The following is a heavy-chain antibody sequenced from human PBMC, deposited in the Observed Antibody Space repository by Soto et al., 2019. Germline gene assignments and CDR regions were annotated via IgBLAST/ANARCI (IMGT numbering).Heavy chain of an antibody. V-gene: IGHV4-34*01. Sequence: PSETPSLTCAVYSGSFSGYYWSWIRQPPGKGLEWIGEINHSGSTNYNPSLKSRVTISVDTSKNQFSLKLSSVTAADTAVYYCARRYYYGSGSYYSPIDYWGQGTLVTVSS. CDR1: SGSFSGYY. CDR2: INHSGST. D-gene: IGHD3-10*01. CDR3: ARRYYYGSGSYYSPIDY. J-gene: IGHJ4*02.